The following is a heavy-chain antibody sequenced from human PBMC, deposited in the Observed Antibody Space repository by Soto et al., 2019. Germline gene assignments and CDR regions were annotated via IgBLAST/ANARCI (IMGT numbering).Heavy chain of an antibody. CDR1: GFTFSSYW. D-gene: IGHD3-3*01. Sequence: PGGSLRLSCAASGFTFSSYWMHWVRQAPGKGLVWVSRINSDGSSTSYADSVKGRFTISRDNAKNTLYLQMNSLRAEDTAVYYCARGDYDFWSGYYSNWFDPWGQGTLVTVSS. V-gene: IGHV3-74*01. CDR2: INSDGSST. CDR3: ARGDYDFWSGYYSNWFDP. J-gene: IGHJ5*02.